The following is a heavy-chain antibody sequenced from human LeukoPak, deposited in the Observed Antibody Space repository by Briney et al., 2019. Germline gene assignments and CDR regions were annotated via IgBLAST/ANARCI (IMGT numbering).Heavy chain of an antibody. V-gene: IGHV3-30*02. CDR1: GFTFSSTG. CDR3: AKGVIEYSSSSCSY. Sequence: GGSLRLSCAASGFTFSSTGMHWVRQAPGKGLEWVAFIRFDATSEYYADSVRGRFTISRDISSNTLSLQMNSLRTEDTAMYYCAKGVIEYSSSSCSYWGQGTLVTVSS. CDR2: IRFDATSE. J-gene: IGHJ4*02. D-gene: IGHD6-6*01.